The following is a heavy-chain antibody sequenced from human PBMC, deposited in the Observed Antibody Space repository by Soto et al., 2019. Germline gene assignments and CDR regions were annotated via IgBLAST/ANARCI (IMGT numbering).Heavy chain of an antibody. CDR1: GFTFRSFN. Sequence: EVQLVESGGGLVKPGGSLRLSCAASGFTFRSFNMNWVRQAPGKGLEWVSSISSSSTYIHYADSVKGRFTVSRDDAKSSLYLKMNSLRAEDTAIYYCAREPRGNWGAVDLWGQGTMVTVS. CDR2: ISSSSTYI. V-gene: IGHV3-21*01. D-gene: IGHD7-27*01. CDR3: AREPRGNWGAVDL. J-gene: IGHJ3*01.